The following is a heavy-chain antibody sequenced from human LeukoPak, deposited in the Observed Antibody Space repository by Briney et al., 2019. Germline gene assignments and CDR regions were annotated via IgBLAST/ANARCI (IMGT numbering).Heavy chain of an antibody. CDR3: ARSHSPRPGVGVAGYGGYFDR. V-gene: IGHV3-43*01. J-gene: IGHJ4*02. CDR2: ISWDGGST. Sequence: GGSLRLSCAASGFTFDDYTMHWVRQAPGKGLEWVSLISWDGGSTYYADSVKGRFSISRDNSKSTLYLQMNSLRREDTAMYYCARSHSPRPGVGVAGYGGYFDRWGQGTLVTVSS. CDR1: GFTFDDYT. D-gene: IGHD3-3*01.